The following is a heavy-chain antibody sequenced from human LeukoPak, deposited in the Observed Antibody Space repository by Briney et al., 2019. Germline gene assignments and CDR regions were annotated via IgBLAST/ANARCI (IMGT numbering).Heavy chain of an antibody. D-gene: IGHD3-9*01. V-gene: IGHV4-59*01. CDR3: VRQKTAYDILTGYSCRFDY. J-gene: IGHJ4*02. CDR1: GGSILSYY. CDR2: ICYSGST. Sequence: SETLSLTCTVSGGSILSYYWSWIRQPPGKVLEWLGYICYSGSTNYNPCLESRVTISVDTSKNQFSLKLSSVTAADTAVYYFVRQKTAYDILTGYSCRFDYWGQGTLVTVSS.